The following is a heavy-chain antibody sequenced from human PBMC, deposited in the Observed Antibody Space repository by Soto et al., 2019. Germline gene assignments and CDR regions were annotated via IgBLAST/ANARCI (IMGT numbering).Heavy chain of an antibody. CDR3: AKDLGAALYYGMDV. CDR1: GFTFSSYG. CDR2: ISYDGSNK. D-gene: IGHD3-16*01. Sequence: ESGGGVVQPGRSLRLSCAASGFTFSSYGMHWVRQAPGKGLEWVAVISYDGSNKYYVDSVKGRFTISRDNSKNTLYLQMNSLRAEDTAVYYCAKDLGAALYYGMDVWGQGTTVTVSS. J-gene: IGHJ6*02. V-gene: IGHV3-30*18.